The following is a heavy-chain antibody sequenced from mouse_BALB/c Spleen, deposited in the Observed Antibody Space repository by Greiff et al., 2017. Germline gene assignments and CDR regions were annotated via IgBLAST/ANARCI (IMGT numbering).Heavy chain of an antibody. J-gene: IGHJ4*01. V-gene: IGHV6-6*02. D-gene: IGHD1-1*01. CDR3: TPSYYGSRGAMDY. Sequence: EVQVVESGGGLVQPGGSMKLSCVASGFTFSNYWMNWVRQSPEKGLEWVAEIRLKSNNYATHYAESVKGRFTISRDDSKSSVYLQMNNLRAEDTGIYYCTPSYYGSRGAMDYWGQGTSVTVSS. CDR1: GFTFSNYW. CDR2: IRLKSNNYAT.